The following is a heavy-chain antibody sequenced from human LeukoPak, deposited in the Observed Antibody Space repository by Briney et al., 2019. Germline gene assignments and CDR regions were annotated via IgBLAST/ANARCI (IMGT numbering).Heavy chain of an antibody. CDR3: AKSGYSYGYTYYMDV. Sequence: SETLSLTCTVSGGSISSHYWSWIRQPPGKGLEWIGYIYYSGSTNYNPSLKSRVTISVDTSKNQFSLKLSSVTAADTAVYYCAKSGYSYGYTYYMDVWGKGTTVTVSS. V-gene: IGHV4-59*11. D-gene: IGHD5-18*01. CDR1: GGSISSHY. CDR2: IYYSGST. J-gene: IGHJ6*03.